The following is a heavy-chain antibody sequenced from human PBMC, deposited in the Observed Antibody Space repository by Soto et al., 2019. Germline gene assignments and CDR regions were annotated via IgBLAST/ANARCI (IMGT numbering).Heavy chain of an antibody. CDR1: GFTFSDHA. J-gene: IGHJ6*02. D-gene: IGHD2-2*03. V-gene: IGHV3-33*01. CDR3: ARALFPDVDIYAMDV. CDR2: IWNDASNK. Sequence: SLRLSCAASGFTFSDHAMHWVRQAPGKGREWLAIIWNDASNKFYAGSVKGRFTISRDNSKNTVYLQMNTLSAEDTAVYYCARALFPDVDIYAMDVWGQGTTVTVS.